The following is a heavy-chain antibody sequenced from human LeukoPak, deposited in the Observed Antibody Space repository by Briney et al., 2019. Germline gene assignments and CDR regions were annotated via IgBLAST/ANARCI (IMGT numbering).Heavy chain of an antibody. CDR3: ASSDYVWGKPFYFDY. J-gene: IGHJ4*02. V-gene: IGHV3-21*01. D-gene: IGHD3-16*01. CDR2: ISTSSGYI. CDR1: GLTFTRYS. Sequence: PGGSLRLSCAASGLTFTRYSMSWVRQAPGKGLEWVSSISTSSGYIYYADSVMGRFTISRDNAKNSLYLQMNNLRPEDTAVYYCASSDYVWGKPFYFDYWGQGTLVTVSS.